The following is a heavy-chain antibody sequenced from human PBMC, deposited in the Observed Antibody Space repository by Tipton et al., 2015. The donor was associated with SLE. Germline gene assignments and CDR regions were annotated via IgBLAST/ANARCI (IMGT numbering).Heavy chain of an antibody. D-gene: IGHD6-6*01. CDR3: ARSSENYGMDV. Sequence: SLRLSCAVYGGSFSGYYWSWIRQPPGKGLEWVAFVRYDGGNKYYADSVKGRFTISRDNAKNTLFLQMNSLRAEDAAAYYCARSSENYGMDVWGQGTTVTVSS. CDR1: GGSFSGYY. V-gene: IGHV3-33*08. J-gene: IGHJ6*02. CDR2: VRYDGGNK.